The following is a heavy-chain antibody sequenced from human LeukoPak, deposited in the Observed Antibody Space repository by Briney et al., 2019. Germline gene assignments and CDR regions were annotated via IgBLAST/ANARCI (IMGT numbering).Heavy chain of an antibody. Sequence: PSETLSLTCSVSGGSISSYYWSWIRQPPRKGLEWIGYIYYSGISNYNPSLKSRVTISVDTSKNQFSLKLSSVTAADTAVYYCARGVWAPAADNWFDPWGQGTLVTVSS. J-gene: IGHJ5*02. CDR2: IYYSGIS. CDR3: ARGVWAPAADNWFDP. D-gene: IGHD2-2*01. V-gene: IGHV4-59*01. CDR1: GGSISSYY.